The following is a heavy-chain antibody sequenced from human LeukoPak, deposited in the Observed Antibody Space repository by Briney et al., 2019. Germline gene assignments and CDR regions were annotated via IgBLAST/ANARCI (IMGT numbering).Heavy chain of an antibody. CDR1: GFTFSSYS. D-gene: IGHD3-22*01. CDR2: ISSSSSYI. CDR3: ARDDSSGYYAYNFDY. J-gene: IGHJ4*02. V-gene: IGHV3-21*01. Sequence: PGGSLRLSCAASGFTFSSYSMNWVRQAPGKGLEWVSSISSSSSYIYYADSVKGRFTISRDNAKNSLYLQMNSLRAEDTAVYHCARDDSSGYYAYNFDYWGQGTLVTVSS.